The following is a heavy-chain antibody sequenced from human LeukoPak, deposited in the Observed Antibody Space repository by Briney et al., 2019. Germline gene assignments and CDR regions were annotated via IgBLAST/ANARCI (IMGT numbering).Heavy chain of an antibody. CDR3: ARDGISIAAREEDYFDY. Sequence: SETLSLTCTVSGYSISSGCYWGWIRQPPGKGLEWIGSIYHSGSSLYNPSLKSRVTISVDTSKNHFSLRLSSVTAADTAVYYCARDGISIAAREEDYFDYWGQGTLVTVSS. D-gene: IGHD6-6*01. V-gene: IGHV4-38-2*02. J-gene: IGHJ4*02. CDR2: IYHSGSS. CDR1: GYSISSGCY.